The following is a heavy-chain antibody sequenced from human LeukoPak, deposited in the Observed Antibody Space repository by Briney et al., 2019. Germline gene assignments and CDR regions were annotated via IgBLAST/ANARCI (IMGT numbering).Heavy chain of an antibody. Sequence: GSLRLSRAASGVTLCSAAMSSVRQAPGKGLEWGSAISNNGGYTYYADSVQGRFTISRDNSKSTLCLQMNSLRAEDTAVYYCAKQLGYCSDGSCYFPYWGQGTLVTVSS. CDR3: AKQLGYCSDGSCYFPY. V-gene: IGHV3-23*01. CDR2: ISNNGGYT. CDR1: GVTLCSAA. J-gene: IGHJ4*02. D-gene: IGHD2-15*01.